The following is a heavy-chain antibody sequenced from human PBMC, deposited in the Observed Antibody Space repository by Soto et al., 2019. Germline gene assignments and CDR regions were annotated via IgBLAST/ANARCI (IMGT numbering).Heavy chain of an antibody. J-gene: IGHJ4*02. D-gene: IGHD1-26*01. CDR1: GFTFSSYG. Sequence: QVQLVESGGGVVQPGRSLRLSCAASGFTFSSYGMHWVRQAPGKGLEWVAVISYDGSNKYYADSVKGRFTISRDNSKNTLYPQMNSLRAEDTAVYYCAKDGELKAPPDYWGQGTLVTVSS. CDR2: ISYDGSNK. CDR3: AKDGELKAPPDY. V-gene: IGHV3-30*18.